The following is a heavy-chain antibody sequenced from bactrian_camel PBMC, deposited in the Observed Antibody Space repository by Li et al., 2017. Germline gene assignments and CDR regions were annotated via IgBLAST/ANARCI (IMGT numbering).Heavy chain of an antibody. J-gene: IGHJ4*01. CDR3: VTRSKVSCGISEGCFAY. D-gene: IGHD6*01. V-gene: IGHV3S40*01. CDR2: ISGGGAYK. Sequence: DVQLVESGGGLVKPGGSRRLSCVASGFDFADYDMNWVRQAPGKGLEWVAGISGGGAYKYYPDSVKGRFTISKDNAKNTVYLQMNSLKSEDTALYYCVTRSKVSCGISEGCFAYWGQGTQVTVS. CDR1: GFDFADYD.